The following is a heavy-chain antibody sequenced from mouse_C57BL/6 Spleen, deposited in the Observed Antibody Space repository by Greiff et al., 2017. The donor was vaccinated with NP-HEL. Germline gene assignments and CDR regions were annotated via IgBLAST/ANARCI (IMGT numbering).Heavy chain of an antibody. Sequence: VQLQQSGAELVRPGASVTLSCKASGYTFTDYEMHWVKQTPVHGLEWIGAIDPETGGTAYTQKFKGKAILTADKSSSTSYMELRSLTSEDSAVYYCTREGDYYGLDYWGQGTTLTVSS. V-gene: IGHV1-15*01. J-gene: IGHJ2*01. CDR1: GYTFTDYE. D-gene: IGHD1-2*01. CDR2: IDPETGGT. CDR3: TREGDYYGLDY.